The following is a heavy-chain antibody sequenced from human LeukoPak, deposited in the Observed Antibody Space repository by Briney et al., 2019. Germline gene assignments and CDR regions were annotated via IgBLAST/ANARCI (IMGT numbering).Heavy chain of an antibody. D-gene: IGHD3-3*01. CDR1: GDSVSSNSAA. CDR3: ARLENWVFDY. Sequence: SQTLSLTCAISGDSVSSNSAAWNWLRQSPSRGLEWLGSTYYRSKWYNDYALSVKSRITINPYTSKNQFSLQLNSVTPEDTAVYYCARLENWVFDYWGQGTLVTDSS. V-gene: IGHV6-1*01. J-gene: IGHJ4*02. CDR2: TYYRSKWYN.